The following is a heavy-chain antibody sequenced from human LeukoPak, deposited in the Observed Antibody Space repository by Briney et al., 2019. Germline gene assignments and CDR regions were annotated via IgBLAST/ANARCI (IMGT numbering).Heavy chain of an antibody. CDR3: ARHPTPTYYYDSSGYYWENWFDP. J-gene: IGHJ5*02. CDR2: IYPGDSDT. CDR1: GYSFTSYW. Sequence: GESLKISCKGSGYSFTSYWIGWVRQMPGKGLEWMGIIYPGDSDTRYSPSFQGQVTISADKSISTAYLQWSRLKASDTAMYYCARHPTPTYYYDSSGYYWENWFDPWGQGTLVTVSS. D-gene: IGHD3-22*01. V-gene: IGHV5-51*01.